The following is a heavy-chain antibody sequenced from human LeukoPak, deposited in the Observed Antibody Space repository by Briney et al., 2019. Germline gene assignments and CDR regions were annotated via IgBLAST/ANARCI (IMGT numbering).Heavy chain of an antibody. V-gene: IGHV4-59*01. Sequence: SETLSLTCTVSGGSISSYYWSWIRQPPGKGLEWIGYIYYSGSGSTNYNPSLKSRVTISVDTSKNQFSLKLSSVTAADTAMYYCARGEYSGSDWGQGTLVTVSS. J-gene: IGHJ4*02. CDR1: GGSISSYY. CDR3: ARGEYSGSD. CDR2: IYYSGSGST. D-gene: IGHD1-1*01.